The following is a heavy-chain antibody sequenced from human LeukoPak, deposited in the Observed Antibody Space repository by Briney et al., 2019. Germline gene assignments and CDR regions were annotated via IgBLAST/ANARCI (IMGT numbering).Heavy chain of an antibody. CDR3: AKGPDIVVVPAALKVDWFDP. J-gene: IGHJ5*02. V-gene: IGHV3-30*18. Sequence: PGRSLRLSCAASGFTFSSYGMHWVRQAPGKGLEWVAVISYDGSNEYYADSVKGRFTISRDNSKNTLYLQMNSLRAEDTAVYYCAKGPDIVVVPAALKVDWFDPWGQGTLVTVSS. CDR1: GFTFSSYG. CDR2: ISYDGSNE. D-gene: IGHD2-2*01.